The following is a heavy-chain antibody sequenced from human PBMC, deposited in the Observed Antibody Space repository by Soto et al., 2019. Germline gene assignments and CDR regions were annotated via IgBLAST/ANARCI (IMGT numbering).Heavy chain of an antibody. CDR3: TSHDATEQNFVPY. J-gene: IGHJ4*02. Sequence: EVQLVESGGGLVKLGGSLRLSCAASGFTFSDAWVNWARHAPGKGLEWVRRIKSKACGGTTHYSAPVKGRFTISRDDSTATMYLQMNSLETEDTGVYYCTSHDATEQNFVPYWGQGTLVTVSS. CDR1: GFTFSDAW. CDR2: IKSKACGGTT. V-gene: IGHV3-15*07. D-gene: IGHD1-7*01.